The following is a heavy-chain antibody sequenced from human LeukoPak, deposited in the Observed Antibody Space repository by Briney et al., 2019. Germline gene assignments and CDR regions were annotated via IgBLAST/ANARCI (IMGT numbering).Heavy chain of an antibody. CDR2: IYYGGRT. CDR1: GGSISSYY. D-gene: IGHD1/OR15-1a*01. CDR3: ARSISGTRSKFDC. J-gene: IGHJ5*01. Sequence: PSETLSLTCTVSGGSISSYYWSWIRQPPGKGLDWIGYIYYGGRTNYNPSLKSRATMSIDTAKNQFSLNLTSVTAADTAVYCCARSISGTRSKFDCWGQGTLVTVSS. V-gene: IGHV4-59*08.